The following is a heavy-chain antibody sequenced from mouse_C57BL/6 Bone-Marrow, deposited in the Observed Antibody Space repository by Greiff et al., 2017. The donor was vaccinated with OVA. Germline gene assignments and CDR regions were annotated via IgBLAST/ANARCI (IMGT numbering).Heavy chain of an antibody. Sequence: QVQLQQSGAELARPGASVKLSCKASGYTFTSYGISWVKQRTGQGLEWIGEIYPRSGNTYYNEKFKGKATLTADNSSSTAYMQLRSLTSEDSAVYVCARELDSYDGVDYWGQGTTLTVSS. CDR1: GYTFTSYG. V-gene: IGHV1-81*01. CDR3: ARELDSYDGVDY. J-gene: IGHJ2*01. D-gene: IGHD2-12*01. CDR2: IYPRSGNT.